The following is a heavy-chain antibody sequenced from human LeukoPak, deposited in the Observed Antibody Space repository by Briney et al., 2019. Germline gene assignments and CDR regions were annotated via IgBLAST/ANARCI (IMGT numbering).Heavy chain of an antibody. CDR2: INPSGGST. Sequence: ASVKVSCKASGYTFTGYYIHWVRQAPGQGLEWMGIINPSGGSTSSAQKFQGRVTMTRDTSTNTVYMELSSLRSDDTAVYYCARSRDLFDYWGQGTLVTVSS. V-gene: IGHV1-46*01. CDR3: ARSRDLFDY. CDR1: GYTFTGYY. J-gene: IGHJ4*02.